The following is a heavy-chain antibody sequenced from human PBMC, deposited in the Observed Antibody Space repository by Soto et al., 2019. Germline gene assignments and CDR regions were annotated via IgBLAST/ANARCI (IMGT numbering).Heavy chain of an antibody. CDR2: IVPLFGTA. CDR3: ARQFDYETSGYYYAY. Sequence: GAAVKVSCKAAGCTFNKYAIDWVRQVPGQGLEWMGGIVPLFGTANYAQKFQGRVTITADEATNTAYMELRSLRSEDTAVYYCARQFDYETSGYYYAYWGQGTLVTVSS. D-gene: IGHD3-22*01. CDR1: GCTFNKYA. V-gene: IGHV1-69*13. J-gene: IGHJ4*02.